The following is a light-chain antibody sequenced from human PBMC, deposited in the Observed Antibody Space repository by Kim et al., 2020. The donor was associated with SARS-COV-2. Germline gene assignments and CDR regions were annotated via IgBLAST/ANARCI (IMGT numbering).Light chain of an antibody. J-gene: IGKJ1*01. V-gene: IGKV3-15*01. CDR2: GAS. CDR1: QSVTSN. CDR3: QQYNNWPPWT. Sequence: PGERATPPCRASQSVTSNLAWYPQRPGQPPRLLIYGASTRATGIPARFSGSGSGTEFTLTISSLQSEDFAVYYCQQYNNWPPWTFGQGTKVDIK.